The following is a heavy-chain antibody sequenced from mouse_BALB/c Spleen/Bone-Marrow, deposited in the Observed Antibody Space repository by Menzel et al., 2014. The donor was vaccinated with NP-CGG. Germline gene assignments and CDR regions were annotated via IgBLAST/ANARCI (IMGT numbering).Heavy chain of an antibody. CDR3: TRNWDYFDY. CDR2: IRLKSNNYAT. J-gene: IGHJ2*01. CDR1: GFTFSNYW. Sequence: EVQRVESGGGLVQPGGSMELSCVASGFTFSNYWMNWVRQSPEKGLEWVAEIRLKSNNYATHYAESVKGRFTISRDDSKSSVYLQMNNLRAEDTGIYYCTRNWDYFDYWGQGTTLTVSS. V-gene: IGHV6-6*02. D-gene: IGHD4-1*01.